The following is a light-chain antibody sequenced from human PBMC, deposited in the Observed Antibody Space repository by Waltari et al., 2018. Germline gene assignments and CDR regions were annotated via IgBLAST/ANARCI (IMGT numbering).Light chain of an antibody. CDR3: MIWNSSASV. J-gene: IGLJ2*01. CDR1: SGINVAARK. CDR2: FRSDLEK. V-gene: IGLV5-45*03. Sequence: QAVLTQPSSLSASPGASARLTCTLHSGINVAARKIYWYQQQPGRPPQYLLRFRSDLEKQQASGLPSRFSGSKDASANAVILLISGLQSEDEADYYCMIWNSSASVFGGGTTLTVL.